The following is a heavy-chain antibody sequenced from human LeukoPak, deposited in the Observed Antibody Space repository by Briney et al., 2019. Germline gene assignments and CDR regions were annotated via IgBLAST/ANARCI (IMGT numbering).Heavy chain of an antibody. V-gene: IGHV4-39*01. CDR3: ARRRIVATIDY. CDR2: IYYSGST. D-gene: IGHD5-12*01. J-gene: IGHJ4*02. CDR1: GGSISSSNYY. Sequence: SETLSLTCTVSGGSISSSNYYWGWIRQPPGKGREWIGSIYYSGSTYYNPSLKSRVTISVDTSKNQFSLKLNSVTAADTAVYYCARRRIVATIDYWGQGTLVTVSS.